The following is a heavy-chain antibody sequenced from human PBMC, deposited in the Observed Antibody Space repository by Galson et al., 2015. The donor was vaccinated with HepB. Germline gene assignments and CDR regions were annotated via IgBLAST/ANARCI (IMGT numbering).Heavy chain of an antibody. CDR3: ARGRGGGATSFGSGFDP. CDR1: GGTFSSYA. J-gene: IGHJ5*02. V-gene: IGHV1-69*13. CDR2: IIPIFGTA. Sequence: SVKVSCKASGGTFSSYAISWVRQAPGQGLEWMGGIIPIFGTANYAQKFQGRVTITADESTSTAYMELSSLRSEDTAVYYCARGRGGGATSFGSGFDPWGQGTLVTVSS. D-gene: IGHD1-26*01.